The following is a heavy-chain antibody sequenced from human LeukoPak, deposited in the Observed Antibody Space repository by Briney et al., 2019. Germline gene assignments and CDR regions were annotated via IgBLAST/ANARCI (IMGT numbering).Heavy chain of an antibody. CDR2: INHSGST. V-gene: IGHV4-34*01. J-gene: IGHJ4*02. Sequence: SETLSLTCAVYGGSFSGYYWSWIRQPPGKGLEWIGEINHSGSTNYNPSLKSRVTISVDTSKNQFSLKLSSVTAADTAVYYCARAGSSGWLANFDYWGQGTLVTVSS. CDR3: ARAGSSGWLANFDY. CDR1: GGSFSGYY. D-gene: IGHD6-19*01.